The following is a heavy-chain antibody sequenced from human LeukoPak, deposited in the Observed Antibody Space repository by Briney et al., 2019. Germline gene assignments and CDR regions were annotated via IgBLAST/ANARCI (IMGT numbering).Heavy chain of an antibody. CDR2: IIPIFGTA. Sequence: SVKVSCKASGGTFGSYAISWVRQAPGQGLEWMGGIIPIFGTANYAQKFQGRVTITTDESTSTAYMELSSLRSEDTAVYYCATRPRGSSWNFYFDYWGQGTLVTVSS. CDR1: GGTFGSYA. CDR3: ATRPRGSSWNFYFDY. J-gene: IGHJ4*02. V-gene: IGHV1-69*05. D-gene: IGHD6-13*01.